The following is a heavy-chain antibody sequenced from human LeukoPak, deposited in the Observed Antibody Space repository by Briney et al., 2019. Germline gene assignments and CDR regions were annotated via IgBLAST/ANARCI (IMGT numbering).Heavy chain of an antibody. V-gene: IGHV1-58*01. Sequence: TSVKVSCKASGFTFTSSAVQWVRQARGQRLEWIGWIVVGSGNTNYAQKFQERVTITRDMSTSTAYMELSSLRSEDTAVYYCAADPYGSGSIYMDVWGKGTTVTVSS. CDR1: GFTFTSSA. CDR2: IVVGSGNT. D-gene: IGHD3-10*01. CDR3: AADPYGSGSIYMDV. J-gene: IGHJ6*03.